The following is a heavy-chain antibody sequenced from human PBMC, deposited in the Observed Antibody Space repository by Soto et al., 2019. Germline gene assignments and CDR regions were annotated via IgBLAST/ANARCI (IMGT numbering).Heavy chain of an antibody. Sequence: ASVKVSCKASGYTFTSYGISWVRQAPGQGLEWMGWISAYNGNTNYAQKLQGRVTMTTDTSTSTAYMELRSLRSDDTAVYYCARGVYYDFWSGPPIFQHWGQGTLVTVSS. J-gene: IGHJ1*01. CDR2: ISAYNGNT. V-gene: IGHV1-18*01. CDR1: GYTFTSYG. D-gene: IGHD3-3*01. CDR3: ARGVYYDFWSGPPIFQH.